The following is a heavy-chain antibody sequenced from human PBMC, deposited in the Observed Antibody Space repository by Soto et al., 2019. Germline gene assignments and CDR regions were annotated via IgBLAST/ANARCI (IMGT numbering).Heavy chain of an antibody. CDR3: AKEGITMIVGPGAFDI. Sequence: HPGGSLRLSCAASGFTFSSYAMSWVRQAPGKGLEWVSAISGSGGSTYYADSVKGRFTISRDNSKNTLYLQMNSLRAEDTAVYYCAKEGITMIVGPGAFDIWGQGTMVTVSS. J-gene: IGHJ3*02. CDR2: ISGSGGST. CDR1: GFTFSSYA. V-gene: IGHV3-23*01. D-gene: IGHD3-22*01.